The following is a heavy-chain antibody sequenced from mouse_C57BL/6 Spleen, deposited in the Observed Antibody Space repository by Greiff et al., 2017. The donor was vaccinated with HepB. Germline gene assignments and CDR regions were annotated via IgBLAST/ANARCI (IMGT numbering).Heavy chain of an antibody. J-gene: IGHJ1*03. V-gene: IGHV1-69*01. CDR1: GYTFTSYW. CDR3: ASSTTVVATKWYFDV. D-gene: IGHD1-1*01. CDR2: IDPSDSYT. Sequence: QVQLQQPGAELVMPGASVKLSCKASGYTFTSYWMHWVKQRPGQGLEWIGEIDPSDSYTNYNQKFKGKSTLTVDKSSSTAYMQLSSLTSEDSAVYYCASSTTVVATKWYFDVWGTGTTVTVSS.